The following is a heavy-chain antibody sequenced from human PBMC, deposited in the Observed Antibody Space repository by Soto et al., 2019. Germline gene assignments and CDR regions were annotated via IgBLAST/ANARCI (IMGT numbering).Heavy chain of an antibody. D-gene: IGHD2-15*01. CDR3: VKDPLYCSGGSCYLAPNYFDY. J-gene: IGHJ4*02. Sequence: GGSLRLSCSASGFTFSSYAKHWVRQAPGKGLEYVSAISSNGGSTYYADSVKGRFTISRDNSKNTLYLQMSSLRAEDTAVYYCVKDPLYCSGGSCYLAPNYFDYWGQGTLVTVSS. V-gene: IGHV3-64D*06. CDR1: GFTFSSYA. CDR2: ISSNGGST.